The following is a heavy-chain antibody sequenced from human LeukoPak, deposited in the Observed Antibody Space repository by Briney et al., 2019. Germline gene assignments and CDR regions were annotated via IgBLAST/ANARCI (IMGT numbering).Heavy chain of an antibody. Sequence: SETLSLTCTVSGVSISSSNYYWGWIRQPPGKGLEWIGNIYSSGSTYFNSSLKSRVTISIDTSKNQVSLKMSPVTAADTAVYYCAREWLLGFFDYWGQGTLVTASS. J-gene: IGHJ4*02. D-gene: IGHD2-21*02. CDR3: AREWLLGFFDY. CDR2: IYSSGST. CDR1: GVSISSSNYY. V-gene: IGHV4-39*02.